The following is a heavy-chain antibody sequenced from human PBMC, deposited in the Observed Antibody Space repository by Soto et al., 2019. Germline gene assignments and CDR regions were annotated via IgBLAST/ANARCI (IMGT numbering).Heavy chain of an antibody. J-gene: IGHJ4*02. CDR2: INHSGST. D-gene: IGHD6-6*01. Sequence: SETLSLTCAVYGGSFSGYYWSWIRQPPGKGLEWIGEINHSGSTNYNPSLKSRVTISVDTSKNQFSLKLSSVTAADTAVYYCASTSVGSSFDYWGQGTLVTVSS. V-gene: IGHV4-34*01. CDR3: ASTSVGSSFDY. CDR1: GGSFSGYY.